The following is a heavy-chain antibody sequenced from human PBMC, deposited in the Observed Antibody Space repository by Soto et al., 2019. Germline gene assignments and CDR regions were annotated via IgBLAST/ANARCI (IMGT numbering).Heavy chain of an antibody. CDR2: FDPEDGET. D-gene: IGHD3-3*01. J-gene: IGHJ5*02. Sequence: ASVKVSCKVSGYTLTELSMHWVRQAPGKGLEWMGGFDPEDGETIYAQKFQGRVTMTEDTSTDTAYMELSSLRSEDTAVYYCATFPPRYDFWSGSNNWFDPWGQGTLVTVSS. CDR1: GYTLTELS. V-gene: IGHV1-24*01. CDR3: ATFPPRYDFWSGSNNWFDP.